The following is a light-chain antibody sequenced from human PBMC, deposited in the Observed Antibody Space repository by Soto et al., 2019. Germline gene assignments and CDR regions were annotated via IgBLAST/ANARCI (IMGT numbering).Light chain of an antibody. V-gene: IGKV1-9*01. CDR1: QAISSY. CDR2: AAS. Sequence: TQAPSFLSASAGDRVSITCRASQAISSYLAWYQQKPGRAPKLLISAASTLQSGVPSRFSGSGSGTDFTLTISSLQPGDFATYYCQEYNSLTFDQGTKVDIK. J-gene: IGKJ1*01. CDR3: QEYNSLT.